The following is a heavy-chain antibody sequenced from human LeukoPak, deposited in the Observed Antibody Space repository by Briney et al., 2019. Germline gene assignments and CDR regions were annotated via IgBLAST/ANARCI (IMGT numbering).Heavy chain of an antibody. Sequence: PSETLSLTCTVSGGSISSSSYYWGWIRQPPGKGLEWIGAMYYSGGTYYNPSLKSRVTIYVDTSKNQFSLKLNSVTAADTAVYYRARLAYDNSGYYYFDYWGQGTLVTVSS. J-gene: IGHJ4*02. CDR3: ARLAYDNSGYYYFDY. V-gene: IGHV4-39*01. CDR2: MYYSGGT. CDR1: GGSISSSSYY. D-gene: IGHD3-22*01.